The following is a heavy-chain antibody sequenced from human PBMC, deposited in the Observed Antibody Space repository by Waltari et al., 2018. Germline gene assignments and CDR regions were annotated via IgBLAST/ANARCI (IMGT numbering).Heavy chain of an antibody. D-gene: IGHD2-21*01. V-gene: IGHV4-38-2*02. CDR1: GYSISSGYY. Sequence: QVQLQESGPGLVKPSETLSLTCAVSGYSISSGYYWGWIRQPPGKGLEWIGSIYHSGSTYDNPSLKSRVTISVDTSKNQFSLKLSSVTAADTAVYYCARENTYCGGDCYSDYYYYGMDVWGQGTTVTVSS. J-gene: IGHJ6*02. CDR2: IYHSGST. CDR3: ARENTYCGGDCYSDYYYYGMDV.